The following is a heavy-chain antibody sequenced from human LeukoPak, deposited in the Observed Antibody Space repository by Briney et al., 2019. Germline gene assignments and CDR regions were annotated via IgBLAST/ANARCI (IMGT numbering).Heavy chain of an antibody. CDR3: ATAPTVDYFDY. V-gene: IGHV4-31*03. CDR2: IYYSGST. J-gene: IGHJ4*02. Sequence: PSQTLSLTCTVSGGSISSGGYYWRWIRQHPGTGLEWIGYIYYSGSTYYNPSLKSRVTISVDTSKNQFSLKLSSVTAADTAVYYCATAPTVDYFDYWGQGTLVTVSS. CDR1: GGSISSGGYY. D-gene: IGHD4-23*01.